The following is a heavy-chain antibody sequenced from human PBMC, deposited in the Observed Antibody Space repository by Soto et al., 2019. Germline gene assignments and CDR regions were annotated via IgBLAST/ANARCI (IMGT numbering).Heavy chain of an antibody. CDR3: AREVGATGGLAHYYYYSGRDA. Sequence: GASVKVSCKASGGTFSSYAISWVRQAPGQGLEWMGGIIPIFGTANYAQKFQGRVTITADESTSTAYMELSSLRSEDTAVYYCAREVGATGGLAHYYYYSGRDAWGQGTRVTVSS. J-gene: IGHJ6*02. V-gene: IGHV1-69*13. D-gene: IGHD1-26*01. CDR2: IIPIFGTA. CDR1: GGTFSSYA.